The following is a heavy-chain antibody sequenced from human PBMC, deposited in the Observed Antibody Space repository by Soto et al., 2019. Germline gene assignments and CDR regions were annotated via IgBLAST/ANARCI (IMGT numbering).Heavy chain of an antibody. J-gene: IGHJ1*01. Sequence: QVQVVESGGGVVQPGRSLRLSCAASGFTFSSYAMHWVRQAPGKGLEWMAVISYDGSNKYYTDSVKGRFTISRDNSKNTPYLQTNALRGEDTAVYYCARETERLLGYWGQGTLVTVSS. CDR2: ISYDGSNK. V-gene: IGHV3-30-3*01. D-gene: IGHD3-10*01. CDR1: GFTFSSYA. CDR3: ARETERLLGY.